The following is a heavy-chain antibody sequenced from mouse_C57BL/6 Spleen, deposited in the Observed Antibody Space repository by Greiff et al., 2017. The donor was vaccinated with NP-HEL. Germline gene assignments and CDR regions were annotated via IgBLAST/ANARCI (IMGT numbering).Heavy chain of an antibody. Sequence: QVQLQQPGAELVKPGASVKLSCKASGYTFTSYWMQWVKQRPGQGLEWIGEIDPSDSYTNYNQKFKGKATLTVDTSTSTAYMQLSSLTSEDSAVYCCARRRDYAMDYWGQGTSVTVSS. CDR1: GYTFTSYW. CDR3: ARRRDYAMDY. V-gene: IGHV1-50*01. J-gene: IGHJ4*01. CDR2: IDPSDSYT.